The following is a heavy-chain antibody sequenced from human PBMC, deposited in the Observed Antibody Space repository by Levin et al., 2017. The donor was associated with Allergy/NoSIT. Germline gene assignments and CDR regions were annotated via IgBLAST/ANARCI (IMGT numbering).Heavy chain of an antibody. J-gene: IGHJ4*02. D-gene: IGHD3-10*01. Sequence: GGSLRLSCAASGFSFRSYAMSWVRQGPGKGLEWVSVFSGGVGSAYYADSVKGRFTISKDNPKDTLYLQMNSLRVDDTAVYYCAKTDYYGPGSYYLPRTWGQGTLVTVSS. V-gene: IGHV3-23*01. CDR3: AKTDYYGPGSYYLPRT. CDR1: GFSFRSYA. CDR2: FSGGVGSA.